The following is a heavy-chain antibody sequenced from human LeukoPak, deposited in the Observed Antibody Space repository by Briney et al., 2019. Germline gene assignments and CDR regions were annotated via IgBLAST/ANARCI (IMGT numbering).Heavy chain of an antibody. CDR2: INHSGST. J-gene: IGHJ4*02. CDR1: GGSFSGYY. V-gene: IGHV4-34*01. D-gene: IGHD2-15*01. Sequence: PSETLSLTCAVYGGSFSGYYWSWIRQPPGKGLEWIGEINHSGSTNYNPSLKSRVTISVDTSKNQFSLKLSSVTAADTAVYYCARGGEDIVVVVAAKLYYFDYWGQGTLVTVSS. CDR3: ARGGEDIVVVVAAKLYYFDY.